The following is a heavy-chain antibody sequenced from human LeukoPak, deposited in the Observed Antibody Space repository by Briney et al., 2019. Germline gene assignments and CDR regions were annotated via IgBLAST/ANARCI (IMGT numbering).Heavy chain of an antibody. Sequence: SETLSLTCTVSGGSISSGDYCWSWIRQPAGKGLEWIGRMCTRGSTDDNPSLKSRVIMSIDTSKNQFSLKLSSVAAADTAAYYCARAGGRDNSYGFQDYWGQGTLVTVSS. J-gene: IGHJ4*02. CDR2: MCTRGST. D-gene: IGHD5-18*01. CDR3: ARAGGRDNSYGFQDY. CDR1: GGSISSGDYC. V-gene: IGHV4-61*02.